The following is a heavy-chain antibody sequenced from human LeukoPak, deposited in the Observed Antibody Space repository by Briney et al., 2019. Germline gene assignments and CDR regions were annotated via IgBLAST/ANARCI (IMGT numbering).Heavy chain of an antibody. CDR3: ARDLIDQNWFDP. CDR1: GFTFSSYS. J-gene: IGHJ5*02. CDR2: TSSSSSYI. D-gene: IGHD2-8*01. Sequence: PGGSLRLSCAASGFTFSSYSMNWVRQAPGKGLEWVSSTSSSSSYIYYADSVKGRFTISRDNAKNSLYLQMNSLRAEDTAVYYCARDLIDQNWFDPWGQGTLVTVSS. V-gene: IGHV3-21*01.